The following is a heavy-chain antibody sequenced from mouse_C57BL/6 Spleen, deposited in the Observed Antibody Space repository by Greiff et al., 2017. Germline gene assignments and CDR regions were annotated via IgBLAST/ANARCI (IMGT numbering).Heavy chain of an antibody. V-gene: IGHV1-26*01. D-gene: IGHD1-1*01. CDR2: INPNNGGT. CDR1: GYTFTDYY. CDR3: ARRTTVVASYYYAMDY. J-gene: IGHJ4*01. Sequence: VQLQQSGPELVKPGASVKISCKASGYTFTDYYMNWVKQSHGKSLEWIGDINPNNGGTSYNQKFKGKATSTVDKSSSTAYMELRSLTSEDSAVYYCARRTTVVASYYYAMDYWGQGTSVTVSS.